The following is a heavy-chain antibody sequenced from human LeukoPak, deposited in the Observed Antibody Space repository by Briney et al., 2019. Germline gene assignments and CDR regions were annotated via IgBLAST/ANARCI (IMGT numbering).Heavy chain of an antibody. Sequence: GASVKVSCKASGGTFSSYAISWVRQAPGQGLEWMGGIIPIFGTANYAQKFQGRVAITADESTSTAYMELSSLRSEDTAVYYCARMGVAGIAAAGGWFDPWGQGTLVTVSS. CDR2: IIPIFGTA. CDR3: ARMGVAGIAAAGGWFDP. CDR1: GGTFSSYA. V-gene: IGHV1-69*13. D-gene: IGHD6-13*01. J-gene: IGHJ5*02.